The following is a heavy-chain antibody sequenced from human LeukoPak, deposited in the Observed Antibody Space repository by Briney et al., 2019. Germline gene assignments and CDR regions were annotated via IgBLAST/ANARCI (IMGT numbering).Heavy chain of an antibody. J-gene: IGHJ6*03. D-gene: IGHD5-12*01. CDR1: GFTFNNYG. CDR2: ISSGGGST. Sequence: GGSLRLSCAASGFTFNNYGMSWVRQAPGKGLECVSTISSGGGSTYYADSVKGRFTISRDNSKNTLYLQMNSLRAEDTAVYYCARVSSGYDWGSYYYYYYMDVWGKGTTVTVSS. CDR3: ARVSSGYDWGSYYYYYYMDV. V-gene: IGHV3-23*01.